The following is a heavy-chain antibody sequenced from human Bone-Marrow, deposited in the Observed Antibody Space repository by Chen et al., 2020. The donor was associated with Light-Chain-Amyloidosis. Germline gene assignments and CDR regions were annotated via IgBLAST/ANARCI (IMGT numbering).Heavy chain of an antibody. CDR2: VKTDGSTT. D-gene: IGHD3-9*01. Sequence: EVQLVESGGGLVQPGGSLRLSCEASGFTFSNYWMHWVRQAPGQGLVWVARVKTDGSTTAYADSVKGRFTISRDNAKNTLYLQMNSPRAEDTAVYYCTRDLDWLLFDYWGQGALVTVSA. CDR3: TRDLDWLLFDY. V-gene: IGHV3-74*03. CDR1: GFTFSNYW. J-gene: IGHJ4*02.